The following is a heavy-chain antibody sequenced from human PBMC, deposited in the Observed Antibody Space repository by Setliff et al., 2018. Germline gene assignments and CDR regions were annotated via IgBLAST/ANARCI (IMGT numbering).Heavy chain of an antibody. D-gene: IGHD3-22*01. CDR1: GYTFTNYG. J-gene: IGHJ6*03. CDR2: ISTYNVNT. V-gene: IGHV1-18*01. CDR3: ARRNFYYDSSGFALYYYYMDV. Sequence: GASVKVSCKASGYTFTNYGITWVRQAPGQGLEWLGWISTYNVNTTYAQKLQDRVTMTTDTSTSTAYMELRSLRSDDTAVYYCARRNFYYDSSGFALYYYYMDVWGKGTTVTVSS.